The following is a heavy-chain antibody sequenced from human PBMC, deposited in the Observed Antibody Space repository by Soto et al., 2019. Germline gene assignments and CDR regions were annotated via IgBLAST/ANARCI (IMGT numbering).Heavy chain of an antibody. CDR2: IKQDGSET. CDR3: ATDSNYDVSNSF. V-gene: IGHV3-7*03. Sequence: HHGGSLRLSCASSRFSFSNYWMTCFRQAPGKGLEWVASIKQDGSETNYVDSVKGRFTISRDNAKNSLYLQMNSLRADDTAVYFCATDSNYDVSNSFWGQGTLVTVSS. D-gene: IGHD3-3*01. J-gene: IGHJ4*02. CDR1: RFSFSNYW.